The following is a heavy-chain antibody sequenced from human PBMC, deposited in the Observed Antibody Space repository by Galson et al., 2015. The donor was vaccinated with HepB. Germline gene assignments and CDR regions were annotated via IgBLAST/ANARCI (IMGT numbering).Heavy chain of an antibody. CDR2: ISYDGSNK. CDR1: GFTFSSYG. D-gene: IGHD1-26*01. J-gene: IGHJ4*02. CDR3: AKDQRQTGAPPYYFDY. V-gene: IGHV3-30*18. Sequence: SLRLSCAASGFTFSSYGMHWVRQAPGKGLEWVAVISYDGSNKYYADSVKGRFTISRDNSKNTLYLQMNSLRAEDTAVYYCAKDQRQTGAPPYYFDYWGQGTLVTVSS.